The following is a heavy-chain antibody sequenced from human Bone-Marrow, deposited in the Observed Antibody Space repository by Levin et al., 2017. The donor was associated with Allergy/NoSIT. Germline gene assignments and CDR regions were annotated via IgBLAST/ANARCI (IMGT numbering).Heavy chain of an antibody. CDR1: GYTFISYY. J-gene: IGHJ4*02. D-gene: IGHD1-26*01. CDR2: INPNSGGA. V-gene: IGHV1-2*05. Sequence: ASVKVSCKASGYTFISYYIHWVRQAPGQGLEWMGRINPNSGGATFSQKFQGRVSLTKDASVSTAYMELTNLTSDDTGVYYCARARSNGENWGQGTLVTVS. CDR3: ARARSNGEN.